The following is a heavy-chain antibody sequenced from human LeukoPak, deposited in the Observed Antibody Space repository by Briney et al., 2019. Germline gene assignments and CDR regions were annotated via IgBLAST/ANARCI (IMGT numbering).Heavy chain of an antibody. D-gene: IGHD1-7*01. CDR2: IYYSGST. J-gene: IGHJ4*02. V-gene: IGHV4-39*01. CDR3: ARHPLELSAFDY. Sequence: SETLSLTCTVSGGSISSYYWGWIRQPPGKGLEWIGSIYYSGSTYYNPSLKSRVTISVDTSKNQFSLKLSSVTAADTAVYYCARHPLELSAFDYWGQGTLVTVSS. CDR1: GGSISSYY.